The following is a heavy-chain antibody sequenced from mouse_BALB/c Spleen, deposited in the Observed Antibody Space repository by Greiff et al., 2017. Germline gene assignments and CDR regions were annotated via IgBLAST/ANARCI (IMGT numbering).Heavy chain of an antibody. D-gene: IGHD2-4*01. CDR2: ISSGGSYT. V-gene: IGHV5-9-4*01. J-gene: IGHJ4*01. Sequence: EVQGVESGGGLVKPGGSLKLSCAASGFTFSSYAMSWVRQSPEKRLEWVAEISSGGSYTYYPDTVTGRFTISRDNAKNTLYLEMSSLRSEDTAMYYCARGVGLRAMDYWGQGTSVTVSS. CDR3: ARGVGLRAMDY. CDR1: GFTFSSYA.